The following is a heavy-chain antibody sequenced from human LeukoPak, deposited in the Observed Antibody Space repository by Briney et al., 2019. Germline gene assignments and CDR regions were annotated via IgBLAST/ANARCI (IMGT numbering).Heavy chain of an antibody. CDR2: IYYSGST. J-gene: IGHJ2*01. V-gene: IGHV4-59*08. Sequence: SETLSLTCTVSGGSFSSYYWSCIRQPPGKGLEWIGYIYYSGSTFYKPSLKSRVTISVDASKNQFSLKLTSATAADTAVYYCARVRGMEGTANWYFDLWGRGTLVTVSS. CDR3: ARVRGMEGTANWYFDL. D-gene: IGHD2-21*02. CDR1: GGSFSSYY.